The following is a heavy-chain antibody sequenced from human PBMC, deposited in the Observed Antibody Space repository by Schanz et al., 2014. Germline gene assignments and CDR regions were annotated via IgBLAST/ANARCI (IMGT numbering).Heavy chain of an antibody. Sequence: QGQLVESGGGVVQPGRSLRLSCAASGFTFSSYAMHWVRQAPGKGLEWVAVMSYDGSNKYYADSVKGRFTISRDNAKNSLYLQMNSLRAEDTALYYCARDSDSSSWYPSDYWGQGTLVTVSS. V-gene: IGHV3-30-3*01. D-gene: IGHD6-13*01. J-gene: IGHJ4*02. CDR1: GFTFSSYA. CDR2: MSYDGSNK. CDR3: ARDSDSSSWYPSDY.